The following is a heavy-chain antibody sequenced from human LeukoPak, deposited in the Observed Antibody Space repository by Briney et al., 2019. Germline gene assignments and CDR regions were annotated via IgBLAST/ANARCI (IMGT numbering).Heavy chain of an antibody. CDR2: IWYDGSNE. D-gene: IGHD3-10*01. Sequence: PGGSLRLSCAASGFTFSNYVMHWVRQAPGKGLEWVAVIWYDGSNENYADSVKGRFTISRDNSKNTLYLQMNSLRGEDTAVYYCARDLDRGIFDYWGQGTLVTVSS. V-gene: IGHV3-33*08. CDR3: ARDLDRGIFDY. J-gene: IGHJ4*02. CDR1: GFTFSNYV.